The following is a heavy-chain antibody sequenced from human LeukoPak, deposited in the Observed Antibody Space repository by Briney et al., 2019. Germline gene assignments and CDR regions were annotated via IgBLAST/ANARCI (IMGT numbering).Heavy chain of an antibody. Sequence: GGSLKLSCAASGFTFSGSAMHWVRQASGKGLEWVGRIRSKANSYATAYAASVKGRFTISRDDSKNTPYLQMNSLRAEDTAVYYCAKWGFGGVIVRTLYYFDYWGQGTLVTVSS. D-gene: IGHD3-16*02. J-gene: IGHJ4*02. CDR2: IRSKANSYAT. V-gene: IGHV3-73*01. CDR3: AKWGFGGVIVRTLYYFDY. CDR1: GFTFSGSA.